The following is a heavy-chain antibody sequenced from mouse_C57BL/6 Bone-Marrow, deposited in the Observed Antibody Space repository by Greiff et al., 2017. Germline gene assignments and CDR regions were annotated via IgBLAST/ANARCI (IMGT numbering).Heavy chain of an antibody. D-gene: IGHD2-4*01. J-gene: IGHJ2*01. V-gene: IGHV1-78*01. CDR2: IYPRDGSP. CDR1: GYTFTDHT. CDR3: ALSYDYSYYFDY. Sequence: VKLMASDAELVKPGASVKISCKVSGYTFTDHTIHWMKQRPEQGLEWIGYIYPRDGSPKYNEKFKGKATLTADKSSSTAYMQLNSLTSEDSAVYFCALSYDYSYYFDYWGQGTTLTVSS.